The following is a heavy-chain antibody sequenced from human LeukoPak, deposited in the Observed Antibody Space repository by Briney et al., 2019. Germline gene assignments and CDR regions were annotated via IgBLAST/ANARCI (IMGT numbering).Heavy chain of an antibody. CDR3: ATCSQRGYYYMDV. V-gene: IGHV3-53*01. CDR1: GFTVSSKY. J-gene: IGHJ6*03. D-gene: IGHD2-15*01. Sequence: GGSLRLSCAASGFTVSSKYMNWVRQAPGKGPEWVSVIYNGATTYYADSVKGRFTTSKDNSKNTLYLQMNSLRAEDTAVYYCATCSQRGYYYMDVWGEGTTVTVSS. CDR2: IYNGATT.